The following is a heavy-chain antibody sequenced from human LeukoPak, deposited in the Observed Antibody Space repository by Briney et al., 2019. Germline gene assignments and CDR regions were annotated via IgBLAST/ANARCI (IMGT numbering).Heavy chain of an antibody. D-gene: IGHD3-16*01. J-gene: IGHJ4*02. CDR1: GGSFSNYY. CDR3: AGSPTLGY. Sequence: PSETLSLTCAVYGGSFSNYYWSWIRQTPGKGLEWIGEINHSGGTNSNPSLKSRVTISVDTSKNQFSLKLRSVTAADTAVYYCAGSPTLGYWGQGTLVTVSS. V-gene: IGHV4-34*01. CDR2: INHSGGT.